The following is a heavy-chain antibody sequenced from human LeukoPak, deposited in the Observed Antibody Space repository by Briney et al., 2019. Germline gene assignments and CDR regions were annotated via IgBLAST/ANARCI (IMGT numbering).Heavy chain of an antibody. D-gene: IGHD4-17*01. Sequence: PGRSLRLSCAASGFTFDDYAMHWVRQAPGKGLEWVSGISWNSGSIGYADSVKGRFTISRDNAKNSLYLQMNSLRAEDTALYYCAKDYELYGDYVYYFDYWGQGTLVTVSS. V-gene: IGHV3-9*01. CDR2: ISWNSGSI. CDR1: GFTFDDYA. CDR3: AKDYELYGDYVYYFDY. J-gene: IGHJ4*02.